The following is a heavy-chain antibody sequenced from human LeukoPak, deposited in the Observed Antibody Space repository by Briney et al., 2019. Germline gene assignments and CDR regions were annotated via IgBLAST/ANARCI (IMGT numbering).Heavy chain of an antibody. J-gene: IGHJ5*02. CDR1: GGSISSSSYY. CDR3: AACTNIVVVVAATPWFDP. CDR2: IYYSGST. D-gene: IGHD2-15*01. Sequence: SETLSLTCTVSGGSISSSSYYWGWIRQPPGKGLEWIVSIYYSGSTYYNPSLKSRVTISVDTSKNQFSLTLSSVTAADTAVYYCAACTNIVVVVAATPWFDPWGRGTLVTVSS. V-gene: IGHV4-39*01.